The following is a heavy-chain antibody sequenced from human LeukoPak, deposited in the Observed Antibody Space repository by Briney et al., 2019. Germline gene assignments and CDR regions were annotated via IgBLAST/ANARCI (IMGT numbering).Heavy chain of an antibody. J-gene: IGHJ4*02. CDR2: ITTSDGNT. CDR3: AKDGGLWVSAHWGDS. V-gene: IGHV3-23*01. CDR1: GFTFSSYT. Sequence: GGSLRLSCAASGFTFSSYTMSWVRQAPGKGLEWDSTITTSDGNTYYADSVKGRFTVSRDNSKNTLFLQMNSLRAEDTAVYYCAKDGGLWVSAHWGDSWGRGTLVTVSS. D-gene: IGHD7-27*01.